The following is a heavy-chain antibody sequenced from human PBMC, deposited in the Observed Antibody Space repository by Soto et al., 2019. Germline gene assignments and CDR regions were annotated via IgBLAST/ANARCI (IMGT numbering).Heavy chain of an antibody. CDR3: ARFSGSFDP. V-gene: IGHV4-61*01. CDR2: IYYSGST. J-gene: IGHJ5*02. D-gene: IGHD1-26*01. Sequence: PSETLSLTCTVSGGSVSSGSYYWSWIRQPPGKGLEWIGYIYYSGSTNYNPSLKSRVTISVDTSKNQFSLKLSSATAADTAVYYCARFSGSFDPWGQGTLVTVSS. CDR1: GGSVSSGSYY.